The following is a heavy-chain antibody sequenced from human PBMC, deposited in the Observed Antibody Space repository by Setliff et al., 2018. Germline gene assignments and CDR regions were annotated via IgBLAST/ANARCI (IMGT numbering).Heavy chain of an antibody. CDR3: ARLALTGYDSSGYYYALEYYYYMDV. V-gene: IGHV3-48*01. CDR2: ISTSSGTR. J-gene: IGHJ6*03. CDR1: GFSFSNYG. D-gene: IGHD3-22*01. Sequence: GGSLRLSCVVSGFSFSNYGMTWVRQAPGKGLEWISYISTSSGTRYYADSVKGRFTISRDNANQSLYLQMDSLRAEDTAVYYCARLALTGYDSSGYYYALEYYYYMDVWGKGTTVTV.